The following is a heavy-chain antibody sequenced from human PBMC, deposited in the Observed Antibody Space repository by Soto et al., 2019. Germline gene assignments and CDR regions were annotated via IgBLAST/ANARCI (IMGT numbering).Heavy chain of an antibody. J-gene: IGHJ4*02. CDR3: RSKLLSGPWRA. Sequence: GGSLRLSCSASGFSLSNDLVHWVRQSPGKGLVWVSRSCADGSDPAYADSVKGRFSLSRANARNTVYLQMSSLRVADEAVYSCRSKLLSGPWRAWGQGTLVIVTS. D-gene: IGHD2-15*01. CDR2: SCADGSDP. CDR1: GFSLSNDL. V-gene: IGHV3-74*01.